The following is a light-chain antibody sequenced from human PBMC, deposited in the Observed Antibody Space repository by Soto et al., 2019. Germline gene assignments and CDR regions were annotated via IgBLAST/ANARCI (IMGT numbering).Light chain of an antibody. CDR1: STDFVRYNR. Sequence: QSVLTQPPSVSGSPGQSVTISCTGTSTDFVRYNRVSWYQQPPGTAPKLIIYEASNRPSGVPDRFSGSKSGNTAFLTISGLQAADEADYYCSLYTSENTYVFGTGTKLTVL. V-gene: IGLV2-18*01. CDR3: SLYTSENTYV. CDR2: EAS. J-gene: IGLJ1*01.